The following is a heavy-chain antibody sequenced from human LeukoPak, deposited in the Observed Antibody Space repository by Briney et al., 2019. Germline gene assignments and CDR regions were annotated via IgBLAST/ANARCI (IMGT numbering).Heavy chain of an antibody. CDR2: IYYSGST. Sequence: SETLSLTCAVYGGSFSGYYWSWIRQPPGKGLEWIGYIYYSGSTNYNPSLKSRVTISVDTSKNQFSLKLSSVTAADTAVYYCAREGAPRAFDIWGQGTMVTVSS. CDR1: GGSFSGYY. V-gene: IGHV4-59*01. J-gene: IGHJ3*02. CDR3: AREGAPRAFDI. D-gene: IGHD3-16*01.